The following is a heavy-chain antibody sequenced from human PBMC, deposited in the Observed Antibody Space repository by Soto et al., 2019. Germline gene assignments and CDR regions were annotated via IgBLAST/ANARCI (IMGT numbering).Heavy chain of an antibody. CDR1: DYTFTRNG. V-gene: IGHV1-18*01. J-gene: IGHJ4*02. D-gene: IGHD6-19*01. CDR2: ISGYGCST. Sequence: QVQLVQSGAEVKKPGASVKVSCKASDYTFTRNGISWVRQAPGQGLEWMGWISGYGCSTTYAQQFQGRVTMTTDTPTGTAYTELRRLRSDDTAGYYCATFYSRGWPSGHLDNWGQGTLVTVSS. CDR3: ATFYSRGWPSGHLDN.